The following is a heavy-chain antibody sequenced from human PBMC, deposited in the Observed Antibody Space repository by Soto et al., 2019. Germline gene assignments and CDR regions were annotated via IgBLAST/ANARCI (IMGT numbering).Heavy chain of an antibody. CDR1: GGSISSGGYS. Sequence: QLQLQESGSGLVKPSQTLSLTCAVSGGSISSGGYSWSWIRQPPGKGLERIGYIYHSGSTYYNPSLKSRVTISVDRSKNQFSLKLSSVTAADTAVYYCARGIAMYYYDRSGYFPFDIWGQGTMVTVSS. CDR2: IYHSGST. V-gene: IGHV4-30-2*01. CDR3: ARGIAMYYYDRSGYFPFDI. D-gene: IGHD3-22*01. J-gene: IGHJ3*02.